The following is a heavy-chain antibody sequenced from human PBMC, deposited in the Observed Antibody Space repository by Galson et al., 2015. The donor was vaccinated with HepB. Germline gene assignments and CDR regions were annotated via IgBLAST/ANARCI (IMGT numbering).Heavy chain of an antibody. CDR2: IRSKANSYAT. CDR1: GFTFSGSA. Sequence: SLRLSCAASGFTFSGSAMHWVRQASGKGLEWVGRIRSKANSYATAYAASVKGRFTISRDDSKNTAYLQMNSLKTEDTAVYYCTTPTVTTSDYWGQGTLVTVSS. CDR3: TTPTVTTSDY. D-gene: IGHD4-17*01. V-gene: IGHV3-73*01. J-gene: IGHJ4*02.